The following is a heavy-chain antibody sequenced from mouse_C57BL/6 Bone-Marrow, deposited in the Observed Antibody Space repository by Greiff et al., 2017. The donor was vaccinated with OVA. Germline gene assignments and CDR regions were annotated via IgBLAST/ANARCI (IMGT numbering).Heavy chain of an antibody. Sequence: QVQLQQSGAELVRPGTSVKESCKASGYAFTNYLIEWVKQRPGQGLEWIGVINPGSGGTNYNEKFKGKATLTADKSSSTAYMQLSSLTSEDSAVYFCARSDYGYAMDYWGQGTSVTVSS. D-gene: IGHD2-4*01. J-gene: IGHJ4*01. CDR1: GYAFTNYL. CDR2: INPGSGGT. V-gene: IGHV1-54*01. CDR3: ARSDYGYAMDY.